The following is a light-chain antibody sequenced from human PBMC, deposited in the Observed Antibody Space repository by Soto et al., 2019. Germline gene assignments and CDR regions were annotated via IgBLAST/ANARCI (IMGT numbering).Light chain of an antibody. Sequence: MTQYPSTRAASVGGRVSSTCRASQSISSWLAWYQQKPGKAPKLLIYDASSLESGVPSRFSGSGSGTEITLTTICLQPHNFATYYGQHYKSVWTFGQGTKVDI. V-gene: IGKV1-5*01. J-gene: IGKJ1*01. CDR3: QHYKSVWT. CDR1: QSISSW. CDR2: DAS.